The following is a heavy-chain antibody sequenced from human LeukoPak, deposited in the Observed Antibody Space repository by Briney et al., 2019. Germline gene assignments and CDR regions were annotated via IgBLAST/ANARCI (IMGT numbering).Heavy chain of an antibody. J-gene: IGHJ4*02. Sequence: SETLSLACTVSGGSISSYYWSWIRQPPGKGLEWIGYIYYSGSTNYNPSLKSRVSISVDTSKNQFSLKLSSVTAADTAVYYCARIDRQQLVDYYFDYWGQGTLVTVSS. CDR1: GGSISSYY. D-gene: IGHD6-13*01. CDR3: ARIDRQQLVDYYFDY. V-gene: IGHV4-59*08. CDR2: IYYSGST.